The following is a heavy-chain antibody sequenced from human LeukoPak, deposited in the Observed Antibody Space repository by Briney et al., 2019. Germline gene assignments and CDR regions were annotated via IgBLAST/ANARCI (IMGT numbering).Heavy chain of an antibody. Sequence: GGSLRLSCAASGFTFDDYAMHWVRQAPGKGLEWVSGISWNSGTIGYADSVKGRFTISRDNAKNFVFLQMNSLRAEDTALYYCAKDIRATIMAAPDFWGQGTLVTVSS. D-gene: IGHD5-12*01. J-gene: IGHJ4*02. CDR3: AKDIRATIMAAPDF. CDR1: GFTFDDYA. CDR2: ISWNSGTI. V-gene: IGHV3-9*01.